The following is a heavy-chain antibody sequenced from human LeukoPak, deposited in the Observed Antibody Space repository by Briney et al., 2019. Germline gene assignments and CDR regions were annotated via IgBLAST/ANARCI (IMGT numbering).Heavy chain of an antibody. CDR2: IKQDGSEK. Sequence: GGSLRLSCAASGFTFSSYWMSWVRQAPGKGLEWVANIKQDGSEKYYVDSVKGRFTISRDNAKNSLYLQMNSLRAEDTAVYYCARDPRSGRVSEEYNWFDPWGQGTLVTVSS. CDR3: ARDPRSGRVSEEYNWFDP. D-gene: IGHD3-10*01. V-gene: IGHV3-7*01. J-gene: IGHJ5*02. CDR1: GFTFSSYW.